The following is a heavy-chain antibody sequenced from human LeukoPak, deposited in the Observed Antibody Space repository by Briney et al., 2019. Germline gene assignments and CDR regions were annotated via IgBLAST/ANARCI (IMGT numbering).Heavy chain of an antibody. CDR3: ARGAYYYED. V-gene: IGHV3-48*01. CDR1: GFTFSNHF. D-gene: IGHD3-22*01. CDR2: ISSSSSTI. J-gene: IGHJ4*02. Sequence: GGSLRLSCSTSGFTFSNHFMHWVRQAPGKGLEWVSYISSSSSTIYYADSVKGRFTISRDNAKNSLYLQMNSLRAEDTAVYYCARGAYYYEDWGQGTLVTVSS.